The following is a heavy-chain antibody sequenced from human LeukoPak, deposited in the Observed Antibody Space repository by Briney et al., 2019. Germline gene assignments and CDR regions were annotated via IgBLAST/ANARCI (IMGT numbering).Heavy chain of an antibody. CDR2: INHSGST. J-gene: IGHJ6*03. Sequence: SETLSLTCAVYGGSFSGYYWSWIRQPPGKGLEWIGEINHSGSTNYNPSLKGRVTISVDTSKNQFSLKLSSVTAADTAVYYCAREVRYCSSTSCSGTAYYYYMDVWGKGTTVTVSS. CDR1: GGSFSGYY. D-gene: IGHD2-2*01. CDR3: AREVRYCSSTSCSGTAYYYYMDV. V-gene: IGHV4-34*01.